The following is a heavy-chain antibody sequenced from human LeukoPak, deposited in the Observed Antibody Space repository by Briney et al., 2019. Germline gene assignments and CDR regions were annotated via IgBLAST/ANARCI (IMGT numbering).Heavy chain of an antibody. CDR3: ARGDSYGSFDY. D-gene: IGHD5-18*01. CDR1: GGPINSGNYY. Sequence: SETLSLTCTVSGGPINSGNYYWGWIRQYPEKGLQWIANIHHGGTTYYNPSLKSRVTISIDTSKKQFSLMLTSVTAADPAVYYCARGDSYGSFDYWGQGIPVTVSS. J-gene: IGHJ4*02. V-gene: IGHV4-31*02. CDR2: IHHGGTT.